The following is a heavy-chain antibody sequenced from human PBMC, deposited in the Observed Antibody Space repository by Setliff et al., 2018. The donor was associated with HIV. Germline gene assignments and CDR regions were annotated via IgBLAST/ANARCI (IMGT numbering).Heavy chain of an antibody. CDR2: IRSKAYGGTT. J-gene: IGHJ4*02. D-gene: IGHD3-22*01. CDR3: ARKYYYDSSGYYSFDY. V-gene: IGHV3-49*04. CDR1: GFTFGDYA. Sequence: GGSLRLSCTASGFTFGDYAMSWVRQAPGKGLEWVGFIRSKAYGGTTEYAASVKGRFTISRDDSKNTLYLQMNSLKTEDTAVYYCARKYYYDSSGYYSFDYWGQGALVTVLL.